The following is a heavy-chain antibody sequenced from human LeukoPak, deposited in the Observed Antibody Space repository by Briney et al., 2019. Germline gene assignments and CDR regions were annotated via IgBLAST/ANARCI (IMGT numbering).Heavy chain of an antibody. CDR1: GFTFSNSW. Sequence: PGGSLRLSCEASGFTFSNSWMTWVRQTPGKGLEWVAVISYDGSNKYYADSVKGRFTISRDNSKNTLYLQMNSLRAEDTAVYYCAKDNSSSWDYFDYWGQGTLVTVSS. J-gene: IGHJ4*02. CDR3: AKDNSSSWDYFDY. V-gene: IGHV3-30*18. CDR2: ISYDGSNK. D-gene: IGHD6-13*01.